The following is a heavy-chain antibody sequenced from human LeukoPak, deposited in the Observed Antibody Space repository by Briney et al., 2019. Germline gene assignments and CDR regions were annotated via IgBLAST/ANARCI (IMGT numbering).Heavy chain of an antibody. CDR2: INPNSGGT. J-gene: IGHJ4*02. V-gene: IGHV1-2*02. CDR3: ARESTGVDYFDY. CDR1: GYTFTGYY. Sequence: ASVKVSCKASGYTFTGYYIHWVRQAPGQGLEWMGWINPNSGGTNYAQKFQGRVTMTRDTSISTAYMELSRLRSDDTAVYYCARESTGVDYFDYWGQGTLVTVSS. D-gene: IGHD4-23*01.